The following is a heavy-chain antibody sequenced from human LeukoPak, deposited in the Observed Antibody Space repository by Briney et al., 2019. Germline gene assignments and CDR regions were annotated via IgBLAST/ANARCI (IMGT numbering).Heavy chain of an antibody. CDR1: GFIFSSYS. Sequence: GGSLRLSCAASGFIFSSYSMNWVRQAPGKGLEWPSYISSSSSTIYYADSVRGRFTISRDNAKNSLYLQMSSLRAEDTAVYYCARDVGGVFDYWGQGTLVTVSS. V-gene: IGHV3-48*01. CDR2: ISSSSSTI. D-gene: IGHD3-16*01. CDR3: ARDVGGVFDY. J-gene: IGHJ4*02.